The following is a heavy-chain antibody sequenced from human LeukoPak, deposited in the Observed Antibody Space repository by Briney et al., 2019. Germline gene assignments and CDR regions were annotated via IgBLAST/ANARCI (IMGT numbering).Heavy chain of an antibody. D-gene: IGHD6-6*01. J-gene: IGHJ4*02. V-gene: IGHV4-38-2*02. CDR2: VFHSGNT. CDR1: GYSISSTYY. Sequence: SETLSLTCTVSGYSISSTYYWGWIRQPLGKGLEWVGSVFHSGNTYYNPSLKSRLTISADTSKNQFSLTLTSVTAADTAVYYCARDRSVGVLPAPPFDFWGQGTLVTVSS. CDR3: ARDRSVGVLPAPPFDF.